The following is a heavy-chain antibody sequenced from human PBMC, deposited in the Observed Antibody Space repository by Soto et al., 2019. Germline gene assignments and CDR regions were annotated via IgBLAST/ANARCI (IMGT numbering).Heavy chain of an antibody. CDR1: GGSISSGDYY. CDR2: IYYSGST. J-gene: IGHJ6*02. CDR3: ARGAVRGVIRYYYYGMDV. D-gene: IGHD3-10*01. V-gene: IGHV4-30-4*01. Sequence: QVQLQESGPGLVKPSQTLSLTCTVSGGSISSGDYYWSWIRQPPGKGLEWIGYIYYSGSTYYNPSLKSRVTISVDTSKNQFSLKLSSVTAADTAVYYCARGAVRGVIRYYYYGMDVWGQGTTVTVSS.